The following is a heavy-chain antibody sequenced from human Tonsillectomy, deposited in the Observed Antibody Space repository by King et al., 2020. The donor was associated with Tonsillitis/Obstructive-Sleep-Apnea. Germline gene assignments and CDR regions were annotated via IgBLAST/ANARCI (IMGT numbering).Heavy chain of an antibody. CDR2: ISYDGSNK. CDR1: GFTFSSYA. Sequence: VQLVESGGGVVQPGRSLRLSCAASGFTFSSYAMHWVRQAPGKGLEWVAVISYDGSNKYYADSVKGRFTISRDNSKNTLYLQMNILRAEDTAVYYCAREGGYSNYLDYWGQGTLVTVSS. J-gene: IGHJ4*02. V-gene: IGHV3-30*04. CDR3: AREGGYSNYLDY. D-gene: IGHD4-11*01.